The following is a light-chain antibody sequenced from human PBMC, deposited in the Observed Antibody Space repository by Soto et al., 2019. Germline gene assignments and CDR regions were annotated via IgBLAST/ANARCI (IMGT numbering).Light chain of an antibody. Sequence: EIVLTQSPGTLALSPGEGATLSCRASQSVSKYLAWYQQKPGQAPRLLIYGASNRATGIPDSFSGSGSGTDFTLTISRLEPEDFAVYYCQQYGGSPQTFGQGTKVDIK. CDR2: GAS. V-gene: IGKV3-20*01. J-gene: IGKJ1*01. CDR3: QQYGGSPQT. CDR1: QSVSKY.